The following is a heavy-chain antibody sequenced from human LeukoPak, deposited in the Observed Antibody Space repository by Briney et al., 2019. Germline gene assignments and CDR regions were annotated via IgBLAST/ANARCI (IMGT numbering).Heavy chain of an antibody. CDR2: IYYSGST. Sequence: SETLSLTCTVSGGSISSYCWSWIRQPPGKGLEWIGYIYYSGSTNYNPSLKSRVTISVDTSKNQFSLKLSSVTAADTAVYYCARDRYGSDYWGQGTLVTVSS. CDR3: ARDRYGSDY. V-gene: IGHV4-59*01. CDR1: GGSISSYC. D-gene: IGHD3-16*02. J-gene: IGHJ4*02.